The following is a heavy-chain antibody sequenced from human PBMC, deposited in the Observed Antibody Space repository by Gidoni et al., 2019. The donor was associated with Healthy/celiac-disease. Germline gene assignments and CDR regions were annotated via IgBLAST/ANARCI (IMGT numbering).Heavy chain of an antibody. V-gene: IGHV4-39*01. J-gene: IGHJ3*02. CDR2: IYYRGST. CDR1: GGSISSSSYY. D-gene: IGHD5-18*01. CDR3: ARHFGKDTGTSFPFDI. Sequence: QLQLQESGPGLVKPSETLSLTCTVSGGSISSSSYYWGWIRQPPGKGLEWIGSIYYRGSTYYNPSLKSRVTISVDTSKNQFSLKLSSVTAADTAVYYCARHFGKDTGTSFPFDIWGQGTMVTVSS.